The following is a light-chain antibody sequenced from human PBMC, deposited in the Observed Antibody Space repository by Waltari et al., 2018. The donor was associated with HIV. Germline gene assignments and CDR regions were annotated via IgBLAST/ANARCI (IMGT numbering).Light chain of an antibody. J-gene: IGKJ4*01. Sequence: EVVLTQSPGTLSLFPGERATLSCRASQSVVSNYLAWYQQTPGQAPRLLIYGASSRATDIPDRFSGSGSGTDFTLTISRLEPEDFAVYYCHQYGSSHTFGEGTKVEI. V-gene: IGKV3-20*01. CDR3: HQYGSSHT. CDR1: QSVVSNY. CDR2: GAS.